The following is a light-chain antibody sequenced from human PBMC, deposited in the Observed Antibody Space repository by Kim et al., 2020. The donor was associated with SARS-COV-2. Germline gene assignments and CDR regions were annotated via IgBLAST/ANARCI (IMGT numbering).Light chain of an antibody. V-gene: IGKV3-15*01. CDR2: GAS. Sequence: RSVTPGQRSPLSCRPSPSVSKLACYKRRPGPAPRLLIYGASTRATGIPARFSGSGSGTEFTLTISSLQSEDFAVYYCQQYNIWRTFGQGTQVDIK. CDR1: PSVSK. J-gene: IGKJ1*01. CDR3: QQYNIWRT.